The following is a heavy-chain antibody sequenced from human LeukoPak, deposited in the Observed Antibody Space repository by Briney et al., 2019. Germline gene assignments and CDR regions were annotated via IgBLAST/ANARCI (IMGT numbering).Heavy chain of an antibody. Sequence: NPSETLSLTCTVSGGSVSNYYWSWIRQPPGKGLEWIGYVYYTGSTNYNPSLKSRVTMFEDKSKNQFSLMLYSVTVADTAVYYCARHFAYSSSSYFDYWGQGSLVTVSS. CDR3: ARHFAYSSSSYFDY. CDR2: VYYTGST. J-gene: IGHJ4*02. V-gene: IGHV4-59*08. D-gene: IGHD6-6*01. CDR1: GGSVSNYY.